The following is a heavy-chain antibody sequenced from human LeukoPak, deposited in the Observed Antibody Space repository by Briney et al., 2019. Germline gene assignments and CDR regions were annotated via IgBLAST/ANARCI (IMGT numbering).Heavy chain of an antibody. CDR2: IYSSGST. V-gene: IGHV4-4*07. J-gene: IGHJ6*02. CDR1: GGSISSYY. CDR3: ARAPVPTDYFYYGMDV. D-gene: IGHD4-17*01. Sequence: PSETLSLTCTVSGGSISSYYWNWIRQPAGKGLEWIGRIYSSGSTNHNPSLKSRVTMSVDTSKNQFSLKVSSVTAAETTVYYCARAPVPTDYFYYGMDVWGQGTTVTVSS.